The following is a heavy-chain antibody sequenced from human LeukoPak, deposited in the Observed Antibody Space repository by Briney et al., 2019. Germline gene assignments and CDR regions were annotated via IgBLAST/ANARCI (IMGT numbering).Heavy chain of an antibody. V-gene: IGHV3-33*01. CDR2: IWSGGSKK. Sequence: GGSLRLSCAPSGFTFRSYGMHWVRQAPGKGLEWVAVIWSGGSKKFYADSVKGRFTISRDNSNSTLYLQMNGLRAEDTAVYYCARYSGSYFDYWDQGTLVTVSS. CDR1: GFTFRSYG. CDR3: ARYSGSYFDY. J-gene: IGHJ4*02. D-gene: IGHD1-26*01.